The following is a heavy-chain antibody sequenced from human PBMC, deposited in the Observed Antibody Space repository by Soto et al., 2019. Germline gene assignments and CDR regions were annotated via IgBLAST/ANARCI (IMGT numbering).Heavy chain of an antibody. D-gene: IGHD2-2*01. Sequence: SVKVSCKASGYIFINYGISWMRQAPGQGLEWMAWIIPHSGTTNYAQSFLGRVTMTADKSTSTAYMELSSLRSEDTAVYYCARDPSTGYCSSTSCRSTYYYGMDVWGQGTTVTVSS. CDR3: ARDPSTGYCSSTSCRSTYYYGMDV. V-gene: IGHV1-69*06. CDR2: IIPHSGTT. J-gene: IGHJ6*02. CDR1: GYIFINYG.